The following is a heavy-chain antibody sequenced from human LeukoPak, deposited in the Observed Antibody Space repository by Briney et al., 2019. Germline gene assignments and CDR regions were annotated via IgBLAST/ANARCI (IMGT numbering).Heavy chain of an antibody. CDR1: GYTFTSYY. V-gene: IGHV1-46*01. J-gene: IGHJ4*02. D-gene: IGHD2-2*01. Sequence: ASVKVSCKASGYTFTSYYMHWVRQAPGQGLEWMGIINPSGGSTSYAQKFQGRVTMTRDTSISTAYMELSRLRSDDTAVYYCARALTVVVPAANYWGQGTLVTVSS. CDR2: INPSGGST. CDR3: ARALTVVVPAANY.